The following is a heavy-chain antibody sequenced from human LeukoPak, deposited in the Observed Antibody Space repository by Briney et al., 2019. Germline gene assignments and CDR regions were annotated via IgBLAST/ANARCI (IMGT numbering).Heavy chain of an antibody. Sequence: SVKVSCKASGGSFNSYAISWVRQAPGQGLEWMGGIIPIFGTANYAQKFQGRVTITADRSTNTAYMEPSSLRSEDTAVYYCARSQPLAYFDLWGRGTLVTVSS. J-gene: IGHJ2*01. CDR3: ARSQPLAYFDL. CDR2: IIPIFGTA. V-gene: IGHV1-69*06. CDR1: GGSFNSYA.